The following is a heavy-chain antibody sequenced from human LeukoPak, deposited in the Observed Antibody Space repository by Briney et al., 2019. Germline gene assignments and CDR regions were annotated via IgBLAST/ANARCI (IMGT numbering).Heavy chain of an antibody. J-gene: IGHJ4*02. V-gene: IGHV4-34*01. D-gene: IGHD3-22*01. CDR3: ASWFGRNYYYRYFDY. CDR1: GGSFSGYY. CDR2: INHSGST. Sequence: SETLSLTCAVYGGSFSGYYWSWIRQPPGKGLEWIGEINHSGSTNYNPSLTSRGTISVEKSKNQFSLRLSSVTAADTAVYYCASWFGRNYYYRYFDYWGQGTLVTVSS.